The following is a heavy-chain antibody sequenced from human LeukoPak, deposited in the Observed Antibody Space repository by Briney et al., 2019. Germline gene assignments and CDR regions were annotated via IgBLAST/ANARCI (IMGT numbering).Heavy chain of an antibody. CDR1: GFTFSSDS. D-gene: IGHD6-19*01. J-gene: IGHJ4*02. V-gene: IGHV3-21*01. CDR2: ISSSSSYI. CDR3: ARVSGKYSSGWYRYFDY. Sequence: GGSLRLSCAASGFTFSSDSMNWVRQAPGKGLEWVSSISSSSSYIYYADSVNGRFTISRDNAKNSLYLQMNRLRAAETAVYYCARVSGKYSSGWYRYFDYWGQGTLVTVSS.